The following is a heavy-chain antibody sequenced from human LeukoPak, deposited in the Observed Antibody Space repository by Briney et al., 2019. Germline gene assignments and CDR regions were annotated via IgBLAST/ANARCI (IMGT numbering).Heavy chain of an antibody. D-gene: IGHD6-6*01. J-gene: IGHJ4*02. CDR3: ARTAARRFDY. CDR2: INPTGGST. V-gene: IGHV1-46*01. Sequence: ASVKVSCKASGYTFPSYFMHWVRQAPGQGLEWMGIINPTGGSTTYAQKFQGRVTMTRDTSTSTVYMELSSLRSDDTAVYYCARTAARRFDYWGQGTPVTVSS. CDR1: GYTFPSYF.